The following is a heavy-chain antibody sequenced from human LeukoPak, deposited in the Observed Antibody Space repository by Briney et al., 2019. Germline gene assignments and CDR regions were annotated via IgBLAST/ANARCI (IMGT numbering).Heavy chain of an antibody. CDR3: ARIWFGELYLDY. Sequence: GESLKISCKGSGYSFTSYWISWVRQMPGKGLEWMGRIDPSDSYTNYSPSFQGHVTISADKSISTAYLQWSSLKASDTAMNYCARIWFGELYLDYWGQGTLVTVSS. D-gene: IGHD3-10*01. J-gene: IGHJ4*02. CDR2: IDPSDSYT. V-gene: IGHV5-10-1*01. CDR1: GYSFTSYW.